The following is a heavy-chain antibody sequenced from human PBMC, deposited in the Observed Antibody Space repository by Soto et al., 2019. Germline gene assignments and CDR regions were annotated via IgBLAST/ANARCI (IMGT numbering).Heavy chain of an antibody. D-gene: IGHD6-19*01. CDR2: VYHNRGA. V-gene: IGHV4-38-2*02. CDR3: ARDRDTSGWDFDS. J-gene: IGHJ4*02. CDR1: GYSISSGYY. Sequence: SETLSLTCAVSGYSISSGYYWGWIRQPPGKGLEWIGTVYHNRGAYYNPSLKSRVTISVDTSKNQFSLRLTSVTAADSAVYFCARDRDTSGWDFDSWGQGTLANVYS.